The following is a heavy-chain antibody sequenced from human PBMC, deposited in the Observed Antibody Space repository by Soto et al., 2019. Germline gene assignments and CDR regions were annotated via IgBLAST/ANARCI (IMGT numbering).Heavy chain of an antibody. V-gene: IGHV3-33*01. CDR3: ARGESSGWYDAFDI. Sequence: GGSLRLSCAASGFTLSSYGMHWVRQAPGKGLEWVAAICYGGSSKYYADSVKGRFTISRDNSKNTLFLQMNSLRAEDTAVYYCARGESSGWYDAFDIWGQGTMVTVSS. CDR2: ICYGGSSK. CDR1: GFTLSSYG. D-gene: IGHD6-19*01. J-gene: IGHJ3*02.